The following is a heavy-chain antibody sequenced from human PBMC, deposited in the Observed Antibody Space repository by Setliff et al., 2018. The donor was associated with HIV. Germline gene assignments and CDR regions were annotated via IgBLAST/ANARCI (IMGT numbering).Heavy chain of an antibody. V-gene: IGHV4-34*01. J-gene: IGHJ4*02. CDR3: ATFVPTALY. CDR1: GGSFSCYY. D-gene: IGHD2-2*01. Sequence: PSETLSLTCVVYGGSFSCYYLSWVRQPPGKGLEWIGEISHSGTTTYSPSLESRVSISPDTSKNQFSLKLKSVTAADTAVYYCATFVPTALYWGQGTLVTVSS. CDR2: ISHSGTT.